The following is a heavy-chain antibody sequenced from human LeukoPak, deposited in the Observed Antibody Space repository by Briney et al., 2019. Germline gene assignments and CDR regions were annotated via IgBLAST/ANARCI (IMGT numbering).Heavy chain of an antibody. Sequence: TSETLSLTCTVSGGSISSYYWSWIRQPAGKGLEWIGRIYTSGSTNYNPSLKSRVTMSVDTSKNQFSLKLSSVTAADTAVYYCARELRYSYGYRFDYWGQGTLVTVSS. CDR1: GGSISSYY. CDR3: ARELRYSYGYRFDY. D-gene: IGHD5-18*01. CDR2: IYTSGST. J-gene: IGHJ4*02. V-gene: IGHV4-4*07.